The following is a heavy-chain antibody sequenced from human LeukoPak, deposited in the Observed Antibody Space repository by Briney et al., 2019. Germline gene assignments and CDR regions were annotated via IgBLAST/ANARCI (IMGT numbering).Heavy chain of an antibody. D-gene: IGHD2-2*01. CDR2: ISGSGGST. CDR3: AKSLGSYCSSTSCLPLWFDP. J-gene: IGHJ5*02. V-gene: IGHV3-23*01. CDR1: GFTFSSYA. Sequence: PGGSLRLSCAASGFTFSSYAMSWVRQAPGKGLEWVSAISGSGGSTYYADSVKGRFTISRDNSKNTLYLQMNSLRAEDTAVYYCAKSLGSYCSSTSCLPLWFDPWGQGALVTVSS.